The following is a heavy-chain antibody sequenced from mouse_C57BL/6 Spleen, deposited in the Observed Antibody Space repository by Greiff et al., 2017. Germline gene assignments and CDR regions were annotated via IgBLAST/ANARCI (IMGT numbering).Heavy chain of an antibody. CDR1: GYSFTGYY. D-gene: IGHD2-2*01. Sequence: EVKLMESGPELVKPGASVKISCKASGYSFTGYYMNWVKQSPEKSLEWIGEINPSTGGTTYNQKFKAKATLTVDKSSSTAYMQLKSLTSEDSAVYYCARRRLPLMDYWGQGTSVTVSS. J-gene: IGHJ4*01. CDR3: ARRRLPLMDY. CDR2: INPSTGGT. V-gene: IGHV1-42*01.